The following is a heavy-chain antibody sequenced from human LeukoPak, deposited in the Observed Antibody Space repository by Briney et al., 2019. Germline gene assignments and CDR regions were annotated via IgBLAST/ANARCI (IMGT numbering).Heavy chain of an antibody. J-gene: IGHJ4*02. CDR3: ARTRDGPFDY. CDR1: GFTFSSYE. D-gene: IGHD5-24*01. V-gene: IGHV3-48*03. CDR2: ISSSGSSI. Sequence: PGGSLRLSCVVSGFTFSSYEMNWARQAPGKGLEWLSHISSSGSSIQYADSVKGRFTISRDNAKNSLYLQMSSLRAEDTAVYYCARTRDGPFDYWGQGTLVTVSS.